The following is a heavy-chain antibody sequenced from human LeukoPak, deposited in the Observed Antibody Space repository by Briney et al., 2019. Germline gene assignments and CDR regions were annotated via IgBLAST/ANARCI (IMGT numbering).Heavy chain of an antibody. CDR1: GGSISGLY. V-gene: IGHV4-4*07. Sequence: SETLSLTCTVSGGSISGLYWTWIRQPAVKGLEWIGRIYTSGTTNYNPSLKSRVTMSVDTSKNQFSLKLTSVTAADTAVYYCARVLAYWYFDLWGRGTLVTVSS. CDR2: IYTSGTT. J-gene: IGHJ2*01. CDR3: ARVLAYWYFDL.